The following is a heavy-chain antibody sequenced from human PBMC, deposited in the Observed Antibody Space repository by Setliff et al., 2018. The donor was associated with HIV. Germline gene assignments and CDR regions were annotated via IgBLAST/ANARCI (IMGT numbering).Heavy chain of an antibody. CDR2: INIDGGST. CDR1: GFTFRSYW. J-gene: IGHJ4*02. V-gene: IGHV3-74*01. Sequence: GGSLRLSCAASGFTFRSYWMYWVRQPPGKGLVWVSRINIDGGSTNYADSVKGRSTISRDNAKNTLYLQMNGLSAEDTAVYYCARDEDGYNHFDFWGQGTLVTVSS. D-gene: IGHD5-12*01. CDR3: ARDEDGYNHFDF.